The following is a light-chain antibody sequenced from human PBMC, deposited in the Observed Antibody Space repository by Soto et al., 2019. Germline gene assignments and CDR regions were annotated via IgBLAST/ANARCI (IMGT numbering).Light chain of an antibody. CDR1: SSNIGAGYE. Sequence: QSVLTQPPSVAGAPGQGVTISCTGSSSNIGAGYEVHRYQQLPGPAPQLLIYGDRYRPAGVPDRFSGSKSGTSVSLAITGLQAEDEADYHCQSYVSSLSGMVFGGGTKLTVL. V-gene: IGLV1-40*01. CDR2: GDR. CDR3: QSYVSSLSGMV. J-gene: IGLJ3*02.